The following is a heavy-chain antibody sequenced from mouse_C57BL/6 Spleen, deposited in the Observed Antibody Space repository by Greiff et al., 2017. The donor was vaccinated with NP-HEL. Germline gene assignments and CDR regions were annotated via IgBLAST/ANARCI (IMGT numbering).Heavy chain of an antibody. V-gene: IGHV1-85*01. CDR1: GYTFTSYD. CDR2: IYPRDGST. Sequence: VQLQQSGPELVKPGASVKLSCKASGYTFTSYDINWVKQRPGQGLEWIGWIYPRDGSTTYNEKFKGKATLTVDTSSSTAYMELHSLTSEDSAVYFCARDPYGYDFDYWGQGTTLTVSS. CDR3: ARDPYGYDFDY. J-gene: IGHJ2*01. D-gene: IGHD2-2*01.